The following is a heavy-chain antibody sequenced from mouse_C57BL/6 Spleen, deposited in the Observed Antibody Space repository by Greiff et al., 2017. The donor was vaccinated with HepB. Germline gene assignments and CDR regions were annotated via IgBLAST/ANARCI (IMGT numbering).Heavy chain of an antibody. V-gene: IGHV5-6*01. J-gene: IGHJ1*03. CDR3: ANYYGSSYRYFDV. Sequence: EVKLMDSGGDLVKPGGSLKLSCAASGFTFSSYGMSWVRQTPDKRLEWVATISSGGSYTYYPDSVKGRFTISRDNAKNTLYLQMSSLKSEDTAMYYCANYYGSSYRYFDVWGTGTTVTVSS. D-gene: IGHD1-1*01. CDR2: ISSGGSYT. CDR1: GFTFSSYG.